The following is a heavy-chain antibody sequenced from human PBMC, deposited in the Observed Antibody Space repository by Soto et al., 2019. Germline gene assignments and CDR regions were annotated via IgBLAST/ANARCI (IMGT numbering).Heavy chain of an antibody. V-gene: IGHV4-59*01. J-gene: IGHJ2*01. CDR1: GDSISSYY. D-gene: IGHD2-2*01. Sequence: QVQLQESGPGLVKPSETLSLTCTVSGDSISSYYWSWIRQPPGKGLEWIGYIHYTGNTNHNPSLKSRVTISVDTSKNPFSLKLSAVTAADTAVYYCARDRTSVNWYFDLWGRGTLVSVSS. CDR2: IHYTGNT. CDR3: ARDRTSVNWYFDL.